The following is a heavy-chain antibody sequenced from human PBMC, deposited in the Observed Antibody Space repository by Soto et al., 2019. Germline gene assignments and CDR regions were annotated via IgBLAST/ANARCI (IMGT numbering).Heavy chain of an antibody. J-gene: IGHJ6*02. CDR3: ARDAGASRYYGMDV. CDR2: IYQSGAT. CDR1: GDSISSENW. Sequence: SETLSLTCTVSGDSISSENWWTWVRQAPGKGLEWIGEIYQSGATHYTPSLKSRVRISLDKSKNQFSLKLHSVTAADTAVYYCARDAGASRYYGMDVWGQGTTVTVSS. V-gene: IGHV4-4*02. D-gene: IGHD2-8*02.